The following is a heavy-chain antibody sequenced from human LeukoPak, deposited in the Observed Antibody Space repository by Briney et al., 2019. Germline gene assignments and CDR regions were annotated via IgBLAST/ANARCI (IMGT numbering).Heavy chain of an antibody. J-gene: IGHJ4*02. Sequence: GGSLRLSCAASGFTFSSNAMSWDRQAPGKGLEWGSAISGSGGSTYYADSVKGRFTISRDNTKNTLNLQMNSLRAEAAAVFYCATIWFEGLAADYWGQGTLVTVSS. CDR3: ATIWFEGLAADY. D-gene: IGHD3-10*01. V-gene: IGHV3-23*01. CDR1: GFTFSSNA. CDR2: ISGSGGST.